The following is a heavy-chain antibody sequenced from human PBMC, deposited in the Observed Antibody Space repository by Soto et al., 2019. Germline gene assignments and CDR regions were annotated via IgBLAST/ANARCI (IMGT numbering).Heavy chain of an antibody. CDR1: GGSISSYY. J-gene: IGHJ5*02. D-gene: IGHD5-12*01. V-gene: IGHV4-59*01. Sequence: SETLSLTCTVSGGSISSYYWSWIRQPPGKGLEWIGYIYYSGSTNYNPSLKSRVTISVDTSKNQFSLKLSSVTAADTAVYYCARDAGYSGYPLVRHGYNRFDPWGQGSLVT. CDR2: IYYSGST. CDR3: ARDAGYSGYPLVRHGYNRFDP.